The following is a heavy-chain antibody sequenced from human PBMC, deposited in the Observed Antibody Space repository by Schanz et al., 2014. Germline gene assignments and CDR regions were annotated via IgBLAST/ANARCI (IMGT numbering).Heavy chain of an antibody. J-gene: IGHJ4*01. V-gene: IGHV3-21*05. Sequence: VQLVESGGGLVKPGGSLRLSCSASGFSFSSYSMNWVRQAPGKGLEWVSDISSGSSYANYADSVKGRFTISRDNSKNTLYLQMISLRAEDTAVYYCAREQIMAAAGLVDYWGHGTLVTVSS. CDR2: ISSGSSYA. CDR3: AREQIMAAAGLVDY. D-gene: IGHD6-13*01. CDR1: GFSFSSYS.